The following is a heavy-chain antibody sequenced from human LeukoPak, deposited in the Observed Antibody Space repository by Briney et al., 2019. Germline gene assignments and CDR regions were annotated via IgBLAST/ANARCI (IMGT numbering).Heavy chain of an antibody. J-gene: IGHJ6*02. CDR2: ISYDGSNK. CDR1: GFTFSSYA. D-gene: IGHD3-16*01. V-gene: IGHV3-30-3*01. Sequence: GRSLRLSCAASGFTFSSYAMHWVRQAPGKGLEWVAVISYDGSNKYYADSVKGRFTISRDNSKNTLYLQMNSLRAEDTAVYYCARGALGVDGMDVWGQGTTVTVSS. CDR3: ARGALGVDGMDV.